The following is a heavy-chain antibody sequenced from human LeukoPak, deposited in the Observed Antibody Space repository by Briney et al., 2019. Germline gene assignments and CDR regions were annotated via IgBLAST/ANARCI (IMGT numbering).Heavy chain of an antibody. CDR1: GGSISSGSYY. CDR3: ARRLGSSWYYWYAFDI. V-gene: IGHV4-61*02. CDR2: IYTSGST. J-gene: IGHJ3*02. D-gene: IGHD6-13*01. Sequence: PSETLSLTCTVSGGSISSGSYYGSWIRQPAGKGVEWIVRIYTSGSTNYNPSLKSRVTISVDTSKNQFSLKLSSVTAADTAVYYCARRLGSSWYYWYAFDIWGQGTMVTVSS.